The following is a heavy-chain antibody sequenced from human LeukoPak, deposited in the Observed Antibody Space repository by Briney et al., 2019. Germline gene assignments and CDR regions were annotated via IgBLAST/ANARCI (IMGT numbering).Heavy chain of an antibody. CDR1: GFTFSSYA. CDR2: ISSNGGST. CDR3: ARDRLRYSSGWYYFDY. D-gene: IGHD6-19*01. J-gene: IGHJ4*02. Sequence: GGSLRLSCAASGFTFSSYAMHWVRQAPGKGLEYVSAISSNGGSTYYANSVKGRFTISRDNSKNTLYLQMGSLRAEDMAVYYCARDRLRYSSGWYYFDYWGQGTLVTVSS. V-gene: IGHV3-64*01.